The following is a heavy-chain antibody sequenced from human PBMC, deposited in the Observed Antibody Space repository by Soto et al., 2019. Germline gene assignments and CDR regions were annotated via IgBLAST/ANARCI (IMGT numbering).Heavy chain of an antibody. J-gene: IGHJ3*02. V-gene: IGHV5-51*01. CDR3: ARPARIAAAGDAFDI. D-gene: IGHD6-13*01. CDR1: GYSFTSYW. Sequence: GESLKISCKGSGYSFTSYWIGWVRQMPGKGLEWMGIIYPGDSDTRYSPSFQGQVTISADKSISTAYLQWSSLKASDTAMYYCARPARIAAAGDAFDIWGQGTMVTVSS. CDR2: IYPGDSDT.